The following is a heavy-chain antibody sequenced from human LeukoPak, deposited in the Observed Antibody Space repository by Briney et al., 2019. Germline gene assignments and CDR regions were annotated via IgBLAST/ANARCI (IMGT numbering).Heavy chain of an antibody. J-gene: IGHJ4*02. CDR1: GGSISSTTYY. CDR3: AGAWGSRHFDY. D-gene: IGHD7-27*01. V-gene: IGHV4-39*01. Sequence: PSETLSLTCTVSGGSISSTTYYWGWIRQPPGKGLEWIGSMYYSGITYYNPSLKSRVTISVDTSKNQFSLKLSSVTAADTAVYYCAGAWGSRHFDYWGQGTLVTVSS. CDR2: MYYSGIT.